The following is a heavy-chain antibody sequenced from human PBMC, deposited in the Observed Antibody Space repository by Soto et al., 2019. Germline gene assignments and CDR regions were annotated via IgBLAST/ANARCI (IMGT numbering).Heavy chain of an antibody. V-gene: IGHV1-8*01. J-gene: IGHJ4*02. CDR3: GRQPGGVASPGDDY. Sequence: QVQLVQSGAEVKKPGASVKVSCEASGYPFSAFDINWVRQAGGQGLEWMGWMNPDSGDTAFAQRFQDRITMTRSTFISTAYMELSRLTSDDTAVYFCGRQPGGVASPGDDYWGQGTLVTVSS. CDR1: GYPFSAFD. CDR2: MNPDSGDT. D-gene: IGHD2-21*01.